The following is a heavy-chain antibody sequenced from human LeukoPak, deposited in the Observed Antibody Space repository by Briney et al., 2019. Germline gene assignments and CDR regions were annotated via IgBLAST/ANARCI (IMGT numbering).Heavy chain of an antibody. CDR3: VSEKYYYDSRVPHPPGC. CDR1: GYSFTDYY. V-gene: IGHV1-2*02. CDR2: INPKSGAT. Sequence: ASVKVSCKASGYSFTDYYIHWVRQAPGQGLEWMGWINPKSGATKSARKFQGRVTMTRDTSTTTAYMELRSLRPNDTAVYHCVSEKYYYDSRVPHPPGCWGQGTLVAVSS. D-gene: IGHD3-22*01. J-gene: IGHJ4*02.